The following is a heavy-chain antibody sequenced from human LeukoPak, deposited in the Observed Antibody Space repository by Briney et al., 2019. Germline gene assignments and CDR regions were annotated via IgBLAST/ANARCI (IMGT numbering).Heavy chain of an antibody. CDR1: GGSISSSNW. Sequence: PSETLSLTCAVSGGSISSSNWWSWVRQPPGKGLEWIGEIYHSGSTNYNPSLKSRVTISVDKSKNQFSLKLSSVTAADTAVYYCARDGGNYGGIRRGPEWYFDLWGRGTLVTVSS. CDR2: IYHSGST. D-gene: IGHD4-23*01. V-gene: IGHV4-4*02. CDR3: ARDGGNYGGIRRGPEWYFDL. J-gene: IGHJ2*01.